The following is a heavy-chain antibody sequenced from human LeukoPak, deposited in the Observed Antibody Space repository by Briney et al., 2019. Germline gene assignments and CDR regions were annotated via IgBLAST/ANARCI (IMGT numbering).Heavy chain of an antibody. Sequence: GGSLRLSCAASGFTLSRSWMSCGTQAPGKGLERVANIKQDGSENCFVDIVKVRLTNSRDNATNSLYLQMYSLRAEDTAVYYCARARYCSSTSCRSYYYYYYMDVWGKGTTVTVSS. CDR3: ARARYCSSTSCRSYYYYYYMDV. D-gene: IGHD2-2*01. V-gene: IGHV3-7*01. CDR1: GFTLSRSW. J-gene: IGHJ6*03. CDR2: IKQDGSEN.